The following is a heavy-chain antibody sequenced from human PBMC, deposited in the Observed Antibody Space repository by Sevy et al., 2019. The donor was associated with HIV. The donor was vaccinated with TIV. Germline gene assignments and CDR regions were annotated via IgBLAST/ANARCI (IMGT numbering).Heavy chain of an antibody. CDR1: GFTFSSYA. CDR2: ISGSGGST. D-gene: IGHD6-19*01. CDR3: AKDDRIAVAGLIAFDI. J-gene: IGHJ3*02. Sequence: GGSLRLSCAAPGFTFSSYAMSWVRQAPGKGLEWVSAISGSGGSTYYADSVKGRFTISRDNSKNTLYLQMNSLRAEDTAVYYCAKDDRIAVAGLIAFDIWGQGTMVTVSS. V-gene: IGHV3-23*01.